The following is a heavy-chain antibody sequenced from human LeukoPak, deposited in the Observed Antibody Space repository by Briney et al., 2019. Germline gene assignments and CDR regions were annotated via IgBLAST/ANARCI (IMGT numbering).Heavy chain of an antibody. CDR2: ITARSTSI. V-gene: IGHV3-21*01. D-gene: IGHD4-17*01. Sequence: PGGSLRLSCAASGFTLSYYNMNWVRQAPGKGLEWVSSITARSTSIYYADSVKGRFTISRDNAKNSLYLQMNSLRAEDTAVYYCAKSRGDIRPDALDIWGQGTMVTVSS. J-gene: IGHJ3*02. CDR3: AKSRGDIRPDALDI. CDR1: GFTLSYYN.